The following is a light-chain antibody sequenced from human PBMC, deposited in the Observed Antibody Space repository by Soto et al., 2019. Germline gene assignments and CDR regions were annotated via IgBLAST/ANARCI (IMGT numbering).Light chain of an antibody. CDR2: DVS. V-gene: IGLV2-14*01. CDR3: SSYTSSSTPYV. Sequence: VLTQPASVSGSPGQSITISCTGTSSDVGGYNYVSWYQQHPGKAPKLMIYDVSNRPSGVSNRFSGSKSGNTASLTISGLQAEDEADYYCSSYTSSSTPYVFGTGTKV. CDR1: SSDVGGYNY. J-gene: IGLJ1*01.